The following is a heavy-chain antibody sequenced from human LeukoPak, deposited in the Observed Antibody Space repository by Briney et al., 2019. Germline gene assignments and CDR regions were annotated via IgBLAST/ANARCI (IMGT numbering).Heavy chain of an antibody. J-gene: IGHJ6*03. CDR2: IYPGDSDT. V-gene: IGHV5-51*01. D-gene: IGHD5-12*01. CDR1: GYSFTSYW. CDR3: ARQVVATIESDRLSYYMDV. Sequence: GESLKISCKGSGYSFTSYWIGWVRQMPGKGLEWMGIIYPGDSDTRYSPSFQGQVTISADKSISTAYLQWSSLKASDTAMYYCARQVVATIESDRLSYYMDVWGKGTTVTVSS.